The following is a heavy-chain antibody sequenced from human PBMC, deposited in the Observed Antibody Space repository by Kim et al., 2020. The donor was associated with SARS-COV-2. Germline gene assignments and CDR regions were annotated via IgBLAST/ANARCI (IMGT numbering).Heavy chain of an antibody. CDR1: GGSFSGYY. CDR2: INHSGST. CDR3: ARGRVAGIDY. D-gene: IGHD6-19*01. Sequence: SETLSLTCAVYGGSFSGYYWSWIRQPPGKGLEWIGEINHSGSTNYNPSLKSRVTISVDTSKNQFSLKLSSVTAADTAVYYCARGRVAGIDYWGQGTLVTVSS. J-gene: IGHJ4*02. V-gene: IGHV4-34*01.